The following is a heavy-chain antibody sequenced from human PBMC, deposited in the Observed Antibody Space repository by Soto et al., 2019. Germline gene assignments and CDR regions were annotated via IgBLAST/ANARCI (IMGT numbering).Heavy chain of an antibody. Sequence: PSETLSLTCTVSGGSISSSSYYWGWIRQPPGKGLEWIGIIYYSGSTYYNPSLKSRVTISVDTSKNQFSLKLSSVTAADTAVYYCSRQLGYCSSTSCLYGMDVWGQGTTVTVSS. CDR1: GGSISSSSYY. D-gene: IGHD2-2*01. CDR2: IYYSGST. CDR3: SRQLGYCSSTSCLYGMDV. V-gene: IGHV4-39*01. J-gene: IGHJ6*02.